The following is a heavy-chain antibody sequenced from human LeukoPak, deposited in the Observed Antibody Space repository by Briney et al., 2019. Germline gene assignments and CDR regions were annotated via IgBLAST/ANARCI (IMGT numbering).Heavy chain of an antibody. CDR1: GYTFTSYA. D-gene: IGHD6-19*01. V-gene: IGHV7-4-1*02. CDR3: TRVAGNEYFQH. J-gene: IGHJ1*01. CDR2: INTSTGNP. Sequence: ASVKVSCKASGYTFTSYAMNWVRQAPGQGLEWMGWINTSTGNPTYGQDFTGRFVLSLDTSVNTVHLQISSLKAEDTAVYYCTRVAGNEYFQHWGQGTLVTVSS.